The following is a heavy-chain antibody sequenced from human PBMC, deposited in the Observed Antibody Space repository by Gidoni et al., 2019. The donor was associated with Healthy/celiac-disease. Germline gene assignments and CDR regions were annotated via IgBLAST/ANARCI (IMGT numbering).Heavy chain of an antibody. CDR2: IIPIFGTA. V-gene: IGHV1-69*01. CDR1: GGTVSSYA. CDR3: AGSRASSGWVDY. J-gene: IGHJ4*02. D-gene: IGHD6-19*01. Sequence: QVQLVQSGAEVKKPGSSVTVSCKASGGTVSSYAISWVRQAPGQGLEWMGGIIPIFGTANYAQKFQGRVTSTADESTSTAYMDVSSLRSEDTAVYYCAGSRASSGWVDYWGQGTLVTVSS.